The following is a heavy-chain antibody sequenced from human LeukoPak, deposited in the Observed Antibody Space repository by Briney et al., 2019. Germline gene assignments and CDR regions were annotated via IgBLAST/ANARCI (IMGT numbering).Heavy chain of an antibody. D-gene: IGHD6-19*01. CDR2: MNPNSGNT. J-gene: IGHJ6*02. Sequence: GASVKVSCKASGYTFTSYDINWVRQATGQGLEWMGWMNPNSGNTGYAQKFQGRVTMTTDTSTSTAYMELRSLRSDDTAVYYCARDVSWRWLVRYYYGMDVWGQGTTVTVSS. V-gene: IGHV1-8*01. CDR3: ARDVSWRWLVRYYYGMDV. CDR1: GYTFTSYD.